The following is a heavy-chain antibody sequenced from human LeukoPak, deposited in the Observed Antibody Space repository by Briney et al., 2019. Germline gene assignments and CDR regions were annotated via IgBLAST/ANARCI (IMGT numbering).Heavy chain of an antibody. J-gene: IGHJ3*02. Sequence: GGSLRLSCAASGFTFSSYWMHWVRQAPGKGLVWVSRINTDASSTTYADSVKGRFTISRDNAKNTLYLQMNSLTAEDTAVYYCARDSAYCGGDCYLFDIWGQGTMVTVSS. V-gene: IGHV3-74*01. CDR3: ARDSAYCGGDCYLFDI. CDR1: GFTFSSYW. D-gene: IGHD2-21*01. CDR2: INTDASST.